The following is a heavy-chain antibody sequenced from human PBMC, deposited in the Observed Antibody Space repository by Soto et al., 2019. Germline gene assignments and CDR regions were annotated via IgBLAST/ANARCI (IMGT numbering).Heavy chain of an antibody. V-gene: IGHV4-34*01. J-gene: IGHJ6*02. CDR2: INHSGST. D-gene: IGHD2-8*01. CDR3: ARGRCTNGVCYTAYYYYGMDV. Sequence: NPSETLSLTCAVYGGSFSGYCWSWIRQPPGKGLEWIGEINHSGSTNYNPSLKSRVTISVDTSKNQFSLKLSSVTAADTAVYYCARGRCTNGVCYTAYYYYGMDVWGQGTTVTVSS. CDR1: GGSFSGYC.